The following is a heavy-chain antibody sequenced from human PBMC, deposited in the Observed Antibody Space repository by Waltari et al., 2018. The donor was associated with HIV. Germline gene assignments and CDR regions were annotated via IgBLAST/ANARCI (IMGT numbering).Heavy chain of an antibody. CDR2: IYHRGST. Sequence: QLQLQESGSGLVKPSQTLSLTCAVSGGSISSGGYSWSWIRQPPGEGLEWIVYIYHRGSTYYNPALKRRVTISVDRSKNQFALKLSSVTAADTAVYYCASYYDSSGYYYYFDYWGQGTLVTVSS. D-gene: IGHD3-22*01. J-gene: IGHJ4*02. CDR3: ASYYDSSGYYYYFDY. V-gene: IGHV4-30-2*01. CDR1: GGSISSGGYS.